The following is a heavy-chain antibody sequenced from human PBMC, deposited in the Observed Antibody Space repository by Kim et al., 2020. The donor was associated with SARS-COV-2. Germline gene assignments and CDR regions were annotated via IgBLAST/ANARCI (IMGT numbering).Heavy chain of an antibody. CDR1: GFTFSDYY. Sequence: GGSLRLSCAASGFTFSDYYMSWIRQAPGKGLEWVSYISSSGSTIYYADSVKGRFTISRDNAKNSLYLQMNSLRAEDTAVYYCARALLLWTYNWFDPWGQGTLVTVSS. V-gene: IGHV3-11*01. D-gene: IGHD2-2*01. CDR2: ISSSGSTI. CDR3: ARALLLWTYNWFDP. J-gene: IGHJ5*02.